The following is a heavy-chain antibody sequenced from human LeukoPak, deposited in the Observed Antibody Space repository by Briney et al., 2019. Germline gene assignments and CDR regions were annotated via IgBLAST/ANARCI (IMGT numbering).Heavy chain of an antibody. D-gene: IGHD3-9*01. V-gene: IGHV1-69*13. CDR3: ARLPLTGYSRGYYYGMDV. CDR1: GGTFSSYA. Sequence: ASVKVSCKASGGTFSSYAISWVRQAPGQGLEWMGGIIPIFGTANYAQKFQGRVTITADESTSTAYMELSSLRSEDTAVYYCARLPLTGYSRGYYYGMDVWGQGTTVTVSS. CDR2: IIPIFGTA. J-gene: IGHJ6*02.